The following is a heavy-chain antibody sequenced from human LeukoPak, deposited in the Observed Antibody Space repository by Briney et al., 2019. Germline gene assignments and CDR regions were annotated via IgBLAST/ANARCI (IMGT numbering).Heavy chain of an antibody. CDR1: GGSISSGGYY. Sequence: SETLSLTCTVSGGSISSGGYYWSWIRQHPGKGLEWIGYIYYSGSTYYNPSLKSRVTMSVDTSKNQFSLKLSSVTAADTAVYYCARSGGSYRKPSSWYFDYWGQGTLVTVSS. V-gene: IGHV4-31*03. D-gene: IGHD1-26*01. CDR2: IYYSGST. CDR3: ARSGGSYRKPSSWYFDY. J-gene: IGHJ4*02.